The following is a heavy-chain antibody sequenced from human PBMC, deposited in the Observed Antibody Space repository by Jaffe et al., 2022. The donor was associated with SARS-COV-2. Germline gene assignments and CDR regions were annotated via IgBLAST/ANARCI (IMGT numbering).Heavy chain of an antibody. J-gene: IGHJ5*02. CDR1: GFTFSSYA. CDR3: AKDGEWELLGDPVNWFDP. CDR2: ISGSGGST. Sequence: EVQLLESGGGLVQPGGSLRLSCAASGFTFSSYAMSWVRQAPGKGLEWVSAISGSGGSTYYADSVKGRFTISRDNSKNTLYLQMNSLRAEDTAVYYCAKDGEWELLGDPVNWFDPWGQGTLVTVSS. D-gene: IGHD1-26*01. V-gene: IGHV3-23*01.